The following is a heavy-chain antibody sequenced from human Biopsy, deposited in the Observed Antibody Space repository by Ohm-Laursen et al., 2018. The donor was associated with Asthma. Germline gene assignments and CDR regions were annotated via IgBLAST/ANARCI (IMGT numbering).Heavy chain of an antibody. CDR3: ARAVDYSHYYGIDV. CDR1: GYTFNSAG. CDR2: ISVYNGNT. V-gene: IGHV1-18*01. J-gene: IGHJ6*02. Sequence: ATVKVSCKNSGYTFNSAGITWVRQAPGQGIEWMGGISVYNGNTKVAQKLQDRVTMITDTSTSTAYMELRSLRSDDTAVYFCARAVDYSHYYGIDVWGQGTTVTVS. D-gene: IGHD3-10*01.